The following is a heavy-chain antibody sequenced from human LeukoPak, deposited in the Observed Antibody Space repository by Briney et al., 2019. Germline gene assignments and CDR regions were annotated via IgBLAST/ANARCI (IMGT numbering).Heavy chain of an antibody. CDR1: GGSISSPNW. V-gene: IGHV4-4*02. Sequence: PSEILSLTCAVSGGSISSPNWWTWVRQPPGKGLEWIGEIYRSGSTNYNPSLKSRVTMSVDKSKNQFSLKMTSVTAADTAVYYCARGYSGYGELLVFDYWGQGTLVTVSS. CDR2: IYRSGST. CDR3: ARGYSGYGELLVFDY. D-gene: IGHD5-12*01. J-gene: IGHJ4*02.